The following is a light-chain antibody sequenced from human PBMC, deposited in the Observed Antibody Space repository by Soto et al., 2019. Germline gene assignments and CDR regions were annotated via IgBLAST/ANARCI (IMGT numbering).Light chain of an antibody. CDR2: DFN. J-gene: IGLJ1*01. CDR3: SSYTSRGTRV. Sequence: QSALTQPASVSGSPGQWITISCTGTSSDVGGSNYVSWYQQHPGKDPKLMIYDFNSRPSGVSNRFSGSKSGNTASLTISGLQAENEADYYCSSYTSRGTRVFGAGTKLTVL. V-gene: IGLV2-14*03. CDR1: SSDVGGSNY.